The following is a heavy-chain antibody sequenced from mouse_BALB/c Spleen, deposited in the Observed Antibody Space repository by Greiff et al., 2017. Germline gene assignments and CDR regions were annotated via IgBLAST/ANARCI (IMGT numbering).Heavy chain of an antibody. CDR1: GYSITSGYY. D-gene: IGHD2-1*01. Sequence: VQLQQSGPGLVKPSQSLSLTCSVTGYSITSGYYWNWIRQFPGNKLEWMGYISYDGSNNYNPSLKNRISITRDTSKNQFFLKLNSVTTEDTATYYCAREDYGNYVFAYWGQGTLVTVSA. CDR2: ISYDGSN. V-gene: IGHV3-6*02. J-gene: IGHJ3*01. CDR3: AREDYGNYVFAY.